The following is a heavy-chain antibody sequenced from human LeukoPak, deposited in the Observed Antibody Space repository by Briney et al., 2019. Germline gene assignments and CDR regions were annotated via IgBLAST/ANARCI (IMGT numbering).Heavy chain of an antibody. Sequence: PGGSLRLSCAASGFTFSGYAMSWVRQAPGKGLEWVSGISGSGGSTYYADSVKGRFTISRDNSKNTLYLQMNSLRAEDTAVYYCAKETRYSGYDHGDYWGQGTLVTVSS. J-gene: IGHJ4*02. CDR2: ISGSGGST. V-gene: IGHV3-23*01. CDR1: GFTFSGYA. CDR3: AKETRYSGYDHGDY. D-gene: IGHD5-12*01.